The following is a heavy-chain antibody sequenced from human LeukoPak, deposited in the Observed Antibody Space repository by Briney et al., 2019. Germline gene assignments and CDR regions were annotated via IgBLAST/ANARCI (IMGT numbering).Heavy chain of an antibody. CDR2: ISGSGGST. D-gene: IGHD3-22*01. V-gene: IGHV3-23*01. CDR1: GFTFSSYA. CDR3: ARARGYYDSSGYYDTKHDAFDI. J-gene: IGHJ3*02. Sequence: GGSLRLSCAASGFTFSSYAMSWVRQAPGEGLEWVSAISGSGGSTYYADSVKGRFTISRDNSKNTLYLQMNSLRAEDTAVYYCARARGYYDSSGYYDTKHDAFDIWGQGTMVTVSS.